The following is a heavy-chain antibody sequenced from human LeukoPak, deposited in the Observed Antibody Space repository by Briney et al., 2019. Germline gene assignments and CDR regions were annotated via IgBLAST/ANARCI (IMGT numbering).Heavy chain of an antibody. J-gene: IGHJ4*02. D-gene: IGHD2-2*01. CDR2: ISSSGSTI. CDR3: ATVSSTAFDY. V-gene: IGHV3-11*01. CDR1: GFTFSDYY. Sequence: GGSLRLSCAASGFTFSDYYMSWIRQAPGKGLEWVSYISSSGSTIYYADSVKGRFTISRDNSKNTLYLQMNSLRAEDTAVYYCATVSSTAFDYWGQGTLVTVSS.